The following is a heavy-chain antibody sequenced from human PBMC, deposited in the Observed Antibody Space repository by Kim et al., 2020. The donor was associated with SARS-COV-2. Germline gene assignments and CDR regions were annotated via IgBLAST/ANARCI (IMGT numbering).Heavy chain of an antibody. J-gene: IGHJ3*02. CDR3: ATGSGSYGWAAFDI. Sequence: AQKFQGRVTMTEDTSTDTAYMELSSLRSEDTAVYYCATGSGSYGWAAFDIWGQGTMVTVSS. D-gene: IGHD1-26*01. V-gene: IGHV1-24*01.